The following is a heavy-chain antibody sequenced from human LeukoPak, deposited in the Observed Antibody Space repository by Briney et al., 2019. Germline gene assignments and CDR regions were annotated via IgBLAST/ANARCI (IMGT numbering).Heavy chain of an antibody. CDR3: ARGHFGLDV. J-gene: IGHJ6*02. V-gene: IGHV3-11*01. CDR2: IHGGGGDI. Sequence: GSLRLSCEGSGFTFGNHYLTWIRQASGKGLEWVSYIHGGGGDIYYADSVKGRFTISRDNAKSSVYLQMNSLRVEDTAVYYCARGHFGLDVWGQGTTVTVSS. CDR1: GFTFGNHY.